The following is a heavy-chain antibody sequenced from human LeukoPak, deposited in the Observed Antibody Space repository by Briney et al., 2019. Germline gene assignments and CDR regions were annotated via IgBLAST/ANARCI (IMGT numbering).Heavy chain of an antibody. Sequence: ASVKVSCKASGYTFTGYYMHWVRQAPGQGLEWMGWINPNSGGTNYAQKFQGRVTMTRDTSISTAYMELSRLRSDDTAVYYCARGTDDFWSGYSPSYWGQGTLVTVSS. J-gene: IGHJ4*02. D-gene: IGHD3-3*01. CDR2: INPNSGGT. CDR1: GYTFTGYY. CDR3: ARGTDDFWSGYSPSY. V-gene: IGHV1-2*02.